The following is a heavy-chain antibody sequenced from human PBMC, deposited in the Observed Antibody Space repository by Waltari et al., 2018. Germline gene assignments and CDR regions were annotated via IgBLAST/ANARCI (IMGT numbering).Heavy chain of an antibody. Sequence: QVQLVQSGAEVKKPGASVKVSCKASGYTLTSYDINWVRQATGQGLEWMGWMNPNSGNTGYAQKFQGRVTMTRNTSISTAYMELSSLRSEDTAVYYCARWETGYSSSWYDLDIWGQGTMVTVSS. V-gene: IGHV1-8*01. J-gene: IGHJ3*02. CDR2: MNPNSGNT. D-gene: IGHD6-13*01. CDR3: ARWETGYSSSWYDLDI. CDR1: GYTLTSYD.